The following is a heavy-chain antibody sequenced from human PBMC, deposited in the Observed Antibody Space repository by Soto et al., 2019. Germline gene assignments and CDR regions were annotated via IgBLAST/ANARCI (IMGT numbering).Heavy chain of an antibody. J-gene: IGHJ5*02. Sequence: QVQLQESGPGLVKPSQTLSLTCTVSGGSISSGGYYWSWIRQHPGKGLEWIGYIYYSGRTYYNPSLKSRVTISVDTSKNQFSLKLSSVTAADTAVYYCARVHSPSAYYDFWSGYNNWFDPWGQGTLVTVSS. D-gene: IGHD3-3*01. CDR3: ARVHSPSAYYDFWSGYNNWFDP. CDR2: IYYSGRT. V-gene: IGHV4-31*03. CDR1: GGSISSGGYY.